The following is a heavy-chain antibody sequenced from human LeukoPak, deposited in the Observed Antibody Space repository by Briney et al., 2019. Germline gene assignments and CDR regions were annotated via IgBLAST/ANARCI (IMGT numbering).Heavy chain of an antibody. V-gene: IGHV4-39*07. CDR3: ARSGYSSGWPPRHGFDP. Sequence: PSETLSLTCTVSGGSISSSSYYWGWIRQPPGKGLEWIGSIYYSGSTNYNPSLKSRVTISADTSKNQFSLKLSSVTAADTAVYYCARSGYSSGWPPRHGFDPWGQGTLVTVSS. CDR1: GGSISSSSYY. CDR2: IYYSGST. D-gene: IGHD6-19*01. J-gene: IGHJ5*02.